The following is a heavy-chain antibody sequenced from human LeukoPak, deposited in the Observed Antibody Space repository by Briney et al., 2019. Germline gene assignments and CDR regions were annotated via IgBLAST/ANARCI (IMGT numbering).Heavy chain of an antibody. D-gene: IGHD3-22*01. V-gene: IGHV4-4*07. CDR3: ASTTYYYDSSGYYFLDY. CDR1: GDSISSYY. Sequence: SETLSLTCTVSGDSISSYYWSWIRQPAGKGLEWIGRIYTSGSTNYNPSLKNRVTMSVDTSKNQFSLKLSSVTAADTAVYYCASTTYYYDSSGYYFLDYWGQGTLVIVSS. J-gene: IGHJ4*02. CDR2: IYTSGST.